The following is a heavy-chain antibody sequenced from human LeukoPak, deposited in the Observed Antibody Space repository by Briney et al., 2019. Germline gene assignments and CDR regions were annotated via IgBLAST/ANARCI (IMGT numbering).Heavy chain of an antibody. D-gene: IGHD1-14*01. CDR2: IIPILGKP. Sequence: GASVEVSCKASGGTFSSYTITWVRQAPGQGLEWMGRIIPILGKPNYVQKFQGRVTITADKSTSTAYMELSSLRSEDTAVYYCFGNYYGMDVWGQGTTVTVSS. CDR3: FGNYYGMDV. CDR1: GGTFSSYT. V-gene: IGHV1-69*02. J-gene: IGHJ6*02.